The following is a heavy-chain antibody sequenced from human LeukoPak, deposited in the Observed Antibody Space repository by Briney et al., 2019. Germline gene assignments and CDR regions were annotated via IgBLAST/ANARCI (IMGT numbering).Heavy chain of an antibody. CDR3: VRGSGGDGYGYWGDY. CDR2: IWFDGRKI. V-gene: IGHV3-33*01. Sequence: SGGSLRLSCAPSGFTFSQYGMHWVRQAPGMGLEWVAVIWFDGRKIHYPDSVKGRFTISRDNSKNTLYLQMDNLRADDTAVYYCVRGSGGDGYGYWGDYWGQGTLVTVSP. J-gene: IGHJ4*02. D-gene: IGHD5-24*01. CDR1: GFTFSQYG.